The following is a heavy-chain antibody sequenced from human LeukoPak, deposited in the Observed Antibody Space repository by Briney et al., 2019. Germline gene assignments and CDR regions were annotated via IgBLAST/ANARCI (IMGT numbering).Heavy chain of an antibody. CDR1: GGSISSGDYY. D-gene: IGHD3-10*01. Sequence: SETLSLTCTVSGGSISSGDYYWSWIRQPPGKGLEWIGYIYYSGSTYYNPSLKSRVTISVDTSKNQFSLKLSSVTAADTAVYYCARVRGMVPYYFDYWGQGTLVTVSS. CDR2: IYYSGST. V-gene: IGHV4-30-4*01. J-gene: IGHJ4*02. CDR3: ARVRGMVPYYFDY.